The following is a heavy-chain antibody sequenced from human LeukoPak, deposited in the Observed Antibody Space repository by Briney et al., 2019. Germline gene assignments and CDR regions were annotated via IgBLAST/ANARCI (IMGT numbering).Heavy chain of an antibody. D-gene: IGHD7-27*01. CDR1: GFTFSSYT. V-gene: IGHV3-23*01. CDR2: ITTSDGNT. CDR3: AKDGGLWVSAHWGDS. J-gene: IGHJ4*02. Sequence: AGGFLRLSCAASGFTFSSYTMSWVRQAPGKGLEWVSTITTSDGNTYYADSVKGRFTVSRDNSKNTLFLQMNRLRAEDTAVYYCAKDGGLWVSAHWGDSWGRGTLVTVSS.